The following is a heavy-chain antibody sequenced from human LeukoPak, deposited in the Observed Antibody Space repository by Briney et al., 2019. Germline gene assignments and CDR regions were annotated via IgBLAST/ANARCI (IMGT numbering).Heavy chain of an antibody. J-gene: IGHJ4*02. CDR3: ARHGGTYAYDY. Sequence: GASLKISCKGSASRFTTYWIAWVRQMPGKGLEWMGLIYPGDSDIRYSPSFQGQVTISADKSITTAYLQWSSLKASDTAMYYCARHGGTYAYDYWGQGTLVTVSS. CDR1: ASRFTTYW. D-gene: IGHD5-12*01. V-gene: IGHV5-51*01. CDR2: IYPGDSDI.